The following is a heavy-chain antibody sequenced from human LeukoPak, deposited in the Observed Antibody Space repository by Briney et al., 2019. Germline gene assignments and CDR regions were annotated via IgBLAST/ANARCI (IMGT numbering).Heavy chain of an antibody. CDR3: ARENGGAAAGTFDY. V-gene: IGHV3-7*01. J-gene: IGHJ4*02. D-gene: IGHD6-13*01. CDR1: GFTFSSYW. Sequence: GGSLRPSCAASGFTFSSYWMSWVRQAPGKGLEWVANIKQDGSEKYYVDSVKGRFTISRDNAKNSLYLQMNSLRAEDTAVYYCARENGGAAAGTFDYWGQGTLVTVSS. CDR2: IKQDGSEK.